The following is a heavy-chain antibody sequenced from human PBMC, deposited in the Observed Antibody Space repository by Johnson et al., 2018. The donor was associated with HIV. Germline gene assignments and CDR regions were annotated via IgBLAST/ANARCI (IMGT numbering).Heavy chain of an antibody. V-gene: IGHV3-20*04. Sequence: VQLMESGGGVVQPGGSRKLSCVASGFTFDDYGMSWVRQAPGKGLEWVSGINWNGGSTGYADSVKGRFTISRDKAKNSMYLQMNSLRAEDTALYYCARAVYSSSSSCAFDIWGQGTMVTVSS. CDR3: ARAVYSSSSSCAFDI. J-gene: IGHJ3*02. CDR1: GFTFDDYG. CDR2: INWNGGST. D-gene: IGHD6-6*01.